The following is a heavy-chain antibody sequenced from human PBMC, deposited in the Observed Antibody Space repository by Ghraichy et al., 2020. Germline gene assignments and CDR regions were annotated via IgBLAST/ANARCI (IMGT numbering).Heavy chain of an antibody. D-gene: IGHD1-1*01. CDR3: ARARTGTMYSHASDM. V-gene: IGHV3-21*01. Sequence: GASLRLSCAASGFTFSSYSMNWVRRAPGKGLEWVSSITTSSSYIYYADSVRGRFTISRDNAKNSLYLQMNSVRAEDTAVYYCARARTGTMYSHASDMWGQGTMVTVSP. CDR1: GFTFSSYS. CDR2: ITTSSSYI. J-gene: IGHJ3*02.